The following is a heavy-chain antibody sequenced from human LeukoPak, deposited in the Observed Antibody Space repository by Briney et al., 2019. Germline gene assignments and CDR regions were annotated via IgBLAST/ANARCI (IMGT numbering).Heavy chain of an antibody. Sequence: GGSLRLSCAASGFTFSSYSMNWVRQAPGKGLEWVSYISSSSSTIYYADSVKGRFTISRDNAKISLYLQMNSLRAEDTAVYYCARGDSSGWYGGYWGRGTLVTVSS. J-gene: IGHJ4*02. CDR1: GFTFSSYS. V-gene: IGHV3-48*01. CDR3: ARGDSSGWYGGY. CDR2: ISSSSSTI. D-gene: IGHD6-19*01.